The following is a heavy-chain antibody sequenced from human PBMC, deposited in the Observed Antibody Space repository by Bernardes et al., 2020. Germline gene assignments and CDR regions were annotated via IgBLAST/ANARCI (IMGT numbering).Heavy chain of an antibody. CDR1: GGSFSGYY. D-gene: IGHD3-10*01. Sequence: SEPLSLTCAVYGGSFSGYYWSWIRQPPGKGLEWIGEINHSGSTNYNPSLKSRVTISVDTSKNQFSLKLSSVTAADTAVYYCARGGVGVGYGSGSYYKPYYYYGMDVWGQGTTVTVSS. CDR3: ARGGVGVGYGSGSYYKPYYYYGMDV. V-gene: IGHV4-34*01. J-gene: IGHJ6*02. CDR2: INHSGST.